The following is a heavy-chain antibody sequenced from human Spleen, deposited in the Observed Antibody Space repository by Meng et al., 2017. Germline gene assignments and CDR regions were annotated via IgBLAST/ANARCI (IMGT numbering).Heavy chain of an antibody. CDR2: IGHSGFT. Sequence: QPQLQESGPGLVKPSETRSLTCRVSGDSISSSDSYWGWIRQSPGKGLEWIGSIGHSGFTYYTPSLESRVTVSVDTSRSQFSLELTSVTAADTAVYYCVRSRAWVRTGFDPWGQGTLVTVSS. CDR3: VRSRAWVRTGFDP. D-gene: IGHD1/OR15-1a*01. V-gene: IGHV4-39*01. CDR1: GDSISSSDSY. J-gene: IGHJ5*02.